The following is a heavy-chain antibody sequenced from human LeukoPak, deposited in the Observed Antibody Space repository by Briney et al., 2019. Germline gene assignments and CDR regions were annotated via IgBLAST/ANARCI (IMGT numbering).Heavy chain of an antibody. CDR3: AGIAARENYAFDI. J-gene: IGHJ3*02. D-gene: IGHD6-6*01. CDR1: GYSFSSYW. CDR2: IYPGGSET. V-gene: IGHV5-51*01. Sequence: GESLKISCKGLGYSFSSYWNAWVRQRPGKGLEWMGIIYPGGSETRYDPSFQGQVTISADKSISTAYLQWSSLKASDTAMYYCAGIAARENYAFDIWGQGTMVTVSS.